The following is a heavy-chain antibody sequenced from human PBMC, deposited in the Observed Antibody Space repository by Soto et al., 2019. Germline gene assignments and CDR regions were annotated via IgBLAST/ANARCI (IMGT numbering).Heavy chain of an antibody. D-gene: IGHD2-15*01. V-gene: IGHV3-66*01. Sequence: EVQLVESGGGLVQPGGSLRLSCAASGFTVSSNYMSWVRQAPGKGLEWVSVIYSGGSTYYADSVKGRFTISRDNSKNTLYLQMNSLRAEDTAVYYCARDTNVVVAATSSYYYYYMDVWGKGATVTVSS. CDR2: IYSGGST. CDR1: GFTVSSNY. CDR3: ARDTNVVVAATSSYYYYYMDV. J-gene: IGHJ6*03.